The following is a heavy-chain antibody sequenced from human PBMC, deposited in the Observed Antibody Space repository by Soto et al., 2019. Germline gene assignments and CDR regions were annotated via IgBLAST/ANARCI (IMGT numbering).Heavy chain of an antibody. D-gene: IGHD3-22*01. Sequence: GGSLRLSCAASGFSVTKNYMTWVRQAPGKGLEWVSVIYGGGTTYYADSVKGRFTISRDNSKNTLYLQMNSLRAEDTAVYYCAKNPGYYYDSTGYHFDYWGQGTLVTVSS. CDR1: GFSVTKNY. CDR2: IYGGGTT. CDR3: AKNPGYYYDSTGYHFDY. J-gene: IGHJ4*02. V-gene: IGHV3-53*01.